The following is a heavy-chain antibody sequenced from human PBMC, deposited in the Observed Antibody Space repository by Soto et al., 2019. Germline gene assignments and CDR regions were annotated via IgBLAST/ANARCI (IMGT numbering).Heavy chain of an antibody. D-gene: IGHD2-21*02. CDR2: IYYSGST. Sequence: TLSLTCTVTGDSISSRSYYWGWIRQPPGKGLEWIGSIYYSGSTYNNPSLRSRVSMSIDTSKDQFSLKLKSVTAADTALYFCARQRNSVVTQAYFDVWGQGSMVTVSS. CDR1: GDSISSRSYY. J-gene: IGHJ4*02. CDR3: ARQRNSVVTQAYFDV. V-gene: IGHV4-39*01.